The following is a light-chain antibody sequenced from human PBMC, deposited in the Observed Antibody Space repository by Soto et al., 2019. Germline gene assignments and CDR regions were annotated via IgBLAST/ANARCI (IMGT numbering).Light chain of an antibody. CDR1: QTITTY. Sequence: DIQMTQSPSSLSASVGDRVTITCRASQTITTYLNWYQHKPGKAPKLLIYAAISLQSGVPSRLSGSGSGTDFILTISSLQPEDFATYYCQQTYSTPHTFGQGTKVEIK. CDR2: AAI. J-gene: IGKJ2*01. V-gene: IGKV1-39*01. CDR3: QQTYSTPHT.